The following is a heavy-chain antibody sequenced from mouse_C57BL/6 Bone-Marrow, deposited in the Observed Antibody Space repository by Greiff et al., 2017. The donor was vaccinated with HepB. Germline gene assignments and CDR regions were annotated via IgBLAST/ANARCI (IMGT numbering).Heavy chain of an antibody. CDR1: GFTFTDYY. V-gene: IGHV7-3*01. CDR3: ARSHYYGSSYDWYFDV. J-gene: IGHJ1*03. D-gene: IGHD1-1*01. Sequence: EVNLVESGGGLVQPGGSLSLSCAASGFTFTDYYMSWVRQPPGKALEWLGFIRNKANGYTTEYSASVKGRFTISRDNSQSILYLQMNALRAEDSATYYCARSHYYGSSYDWYFDVWGTGTTVTVSS. CDR2: IRNKANGYTT.